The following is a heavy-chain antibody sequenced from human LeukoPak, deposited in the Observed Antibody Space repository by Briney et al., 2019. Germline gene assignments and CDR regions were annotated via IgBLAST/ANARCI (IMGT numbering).Heavy chain of an antibody. Sequence: PGGSLRLSCAASGFTFSSYSMNWIRQAPGKGLEWVSSISSSSSYIYYADSVKGRFTISRDNAKNSLYLKMNSLRAEGTAVYYCARAPAAILYYYYGMDVWGQGTTVTVSS. J-gene: IGHJ6*02. CDR1: GFTFSSYS. V-gene: IGHV3-21*01. CDR3: ARAPAAILYYYYGMDV. CDR2: ISSSSSYI. D-gene: IGHD2-2*01.